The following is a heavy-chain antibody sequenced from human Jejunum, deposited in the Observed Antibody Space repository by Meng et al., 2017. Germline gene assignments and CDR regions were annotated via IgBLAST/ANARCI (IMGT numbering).Heavy chain of an antibody. J-gene: IGHJ4*02. Sequence: WGSLRLSCAASGFIFSSHVMSWVRQAPGKGLEWVSVISNNGGFTYYADSVKGLFIISRDNSKNILYLQMNSLGGEDTAVYYCAKDEAAMIPLGFDSWGQGTKVTVSS. CDR2: ISNNGGFT. D-gene: IGHD5-18*01. V-gene: IGHV3-23*01. CDR1: GFIFSSHV. CDR3: AKDEAAMIPLGFDS.